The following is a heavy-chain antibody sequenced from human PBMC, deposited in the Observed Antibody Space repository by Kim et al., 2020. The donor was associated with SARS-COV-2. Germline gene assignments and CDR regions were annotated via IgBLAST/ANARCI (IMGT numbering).Heavy chain of an antibody. CDR2: IYYSGST. D-gene: IGHD2-2*01. CDR1: GGSISSYY. Sequence: SETLSLTCTVSGGSISSYYWSWIRQPPGKGLEWIGYIYYSGSTNYNPSLKSRVTISVDTSKNQFSLKLSSVTAADTAVYYCARGGYCSSTSCYYPAYNWFDPWGQGTLVTVSS. V-gene: IGHV4-59*13. J-gene: IGHJ5*02. CDR3: ARGGYCSSTSCYYPAYNWFDP.